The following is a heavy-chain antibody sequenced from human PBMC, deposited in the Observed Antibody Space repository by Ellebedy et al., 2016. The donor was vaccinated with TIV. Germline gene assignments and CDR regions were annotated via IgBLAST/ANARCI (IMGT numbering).Heavy chain of an antibody. V-gene: IGHV3-33*01. Sequence: GESLKISCVASGFTLNSFGMHWVRQAPGKGLEWVALIWSDGNNKLYVDSVKGRFTISRDNSKNTLYLQMNSLRVEDTAVYYCARSPGIDSAGIDYYYYMDVWGKGTTVTVSS. J-gene: IGHJ6*03. CDR3: ARSPGIDSAGIDYYYYMDV. CDR2: IWSDGNNK. CDR1: GFTLNSFG. D-gene: IGHD6-13*01.